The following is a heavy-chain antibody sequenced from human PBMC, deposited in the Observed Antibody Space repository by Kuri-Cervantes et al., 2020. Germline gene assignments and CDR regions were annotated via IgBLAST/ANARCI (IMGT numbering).Heavy chain of an antibody. D-gene: IGHD6-13*01. V-gene: IGHV4-34*01. CDR3: ARVHTSSWSD. CDR2: INHSGST. J-gene: IGHJ4*02. CDR1: GGSFSDYY. Sequence: SETLSLTCAVYGGSFSDYYWSWIRQPPGKGLEWIGEINHSGSTNYNLPLKSRVTISVDTPKNQFSLKLTSVTAADTAVYYCARVHTSSWSDWGQGTLVTVSS.